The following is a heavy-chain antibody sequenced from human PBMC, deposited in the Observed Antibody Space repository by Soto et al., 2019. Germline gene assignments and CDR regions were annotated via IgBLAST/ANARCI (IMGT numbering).Heavy chain of an antibody. Sequence: QVHLVESGGGVVQPGGSLRLSCAASGFTFSGYGMQWVRQAPGKGLEWVAVIAYDESAQYYADSVKGRFTISRDNSQNPLFLPMHHLSPEDTGMFYCTRSLGGSSYFVSDHWGQGPLVTVSS. CDR3: TRSLGGSSYFVSDH. D-gene: IGHD2-15*01. CDR2: IAYDESAQ. J-gene: IGHJ4*02. CDR1: GFTFSGYG. V-gene: IGHV3-30*03.